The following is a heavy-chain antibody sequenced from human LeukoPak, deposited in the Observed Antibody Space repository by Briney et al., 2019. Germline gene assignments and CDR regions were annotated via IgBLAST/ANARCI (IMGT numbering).Heavy chain of an antibody. CDR2: ISYGGGNE. Sequence: PGGSLRLSCAASGFTFSNYAMHWVRQAPGKGLEWVALISYGGGNEYYADSVKGRFTISRDNSKNILYLQMNSLKSEDTAVYYCARDPRGGVVVIANYYYYYMDVWGKGTTVTVSS. D-gene: IGHD2-21*01. J-gene: IGHJ6*03. CDR1: GFTFSNYA. V-gene: IGHV3-30-3*01. CDR3: ARDPRGGVVVIANYYYYYMDV.